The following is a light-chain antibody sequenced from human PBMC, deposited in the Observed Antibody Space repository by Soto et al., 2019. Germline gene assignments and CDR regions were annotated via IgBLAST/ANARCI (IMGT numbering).Light chain of an antibody. CDR1: SSNIGSNY. J-gene: IGLJ2*01. CDR3: AAWDDSLSGVV. Sequence: QSVLTQPPSASATPGQRVTISCSGSSSNIGSNYVYWYHQLPGTAPKLLIYRSDQRPSGVPDRFSGSKSGTSASLAISGLRSEDEADYYCAAWDDSLSGVVFGGGTKLTVL. V-gene: IGLV1-47*01. CDR2: RSD.